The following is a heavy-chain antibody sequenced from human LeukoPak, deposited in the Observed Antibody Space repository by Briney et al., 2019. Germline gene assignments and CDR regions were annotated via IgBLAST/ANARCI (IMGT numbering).Heavy chain of an antibody. D-gene: IGHD6-19*01. V-gene: IGHV4-59*08. Sequence: SETLSLTCGVSGGSIYSHYWGWIRQPPGKGLEWIGDIYYKGNTNYNPSLKSRVTISLDTSKDHLSLTLTSVVAADTAIYYCMRRDTGWNYSDYWGQGILVTVSS. CDR3: MRRDTGWNYSDY. CDR1: GGSIYSHY. J-gene: IGHJ4*02. CDR2: IYYKGNT.